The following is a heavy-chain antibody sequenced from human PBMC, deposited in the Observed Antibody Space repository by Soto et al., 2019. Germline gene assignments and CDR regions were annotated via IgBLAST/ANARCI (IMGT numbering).Heavy chain of an antibody. Sequence: EVQLVESGGGLVQPGRSLRLSCAASGFTFDDYAMHWVRQAPGKGLEWVSGISWNSGSIGYADSVKGRFTISRDNAKNSLYLKMNSLRAEDTALYYCAKDIRIAVAGTGFSYYYGMDVWGQGTTVTVSS. J-gene: IGHJ6*02. V-gene: IGHV3-9*01. D-gene: IGHD6-19*01. CDR2: ISWNSGSI. CDR1: GFTFDDYA. CDR3: AKDIRIAVAGTGFSYYYGMDV.